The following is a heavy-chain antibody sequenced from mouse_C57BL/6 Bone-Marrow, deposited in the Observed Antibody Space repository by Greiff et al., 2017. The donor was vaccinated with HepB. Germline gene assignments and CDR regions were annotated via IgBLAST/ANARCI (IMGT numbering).Heavy chain of an antibody. CDR1: GFTFSSYA. Sequence: EVKLMESGEGLVKPGGSLKLSCAASGFTFSSYAMSWVRQTPEKRLEWVAYISSGGDYIYYADTVKGRFTISRDNARNTLYLQMSSLKSEDTAMYYCTREALYDGYYNVWGTGTTVTVSS. D-gene: IGHD2-3*01. J-gene: IGHJ1*03. CDR3: TREALYDGYYNV. CDR2: ISSGGDYI. V-gene: IGHV5-9-1*02.